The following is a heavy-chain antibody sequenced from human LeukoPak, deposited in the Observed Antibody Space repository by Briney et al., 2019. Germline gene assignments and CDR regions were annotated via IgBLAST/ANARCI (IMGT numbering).Heavy chain of an antibody. J-gene: IGHJ6*03. CDR3: ARGRYYYYMDV. D-gene: IGHD3-10*01. Sequence: PGGSLRLSCAASGFTFSSYSMNWVRQAPGKGLEWVSYISSSGSTIYYADSVKGRFTISRDNANNSLSLQMNSLRAEDTAVYYCARGRYYYYMDVWGKGTTVTVSS. CDR2: ISSSGSTI. V-gene: IGHV3-48*01. CDR1: GFTFSSYS.